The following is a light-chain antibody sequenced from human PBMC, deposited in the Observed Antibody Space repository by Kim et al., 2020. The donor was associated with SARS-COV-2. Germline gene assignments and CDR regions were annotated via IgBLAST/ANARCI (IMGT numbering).Light chain of an antibody. CDR3: QQSYITPFT. Sequence: ASVGDRVTITCQASQDISNYLNWYQQKPGKAPKLLIYDASNLETGVPSRFSGSGSETDFTLTISSLQPDDFATYFCQQSYITPFTFGPGTKVDIK. J-gene: IGKJ3*01. CDR2: DAS. V-gene: IGKV1-39*01. CDR1: QDISNY.